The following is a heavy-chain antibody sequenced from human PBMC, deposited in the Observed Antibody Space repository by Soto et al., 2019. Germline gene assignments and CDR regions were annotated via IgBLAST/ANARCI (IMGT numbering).Heavy chain of an antibody. J-gene: IGHJ5*02. Sequence: QMQLVQSGPEVKKPGTSLKVSCQASGFTFGTSAIQWVRQTRGHRLEWIGWIVVGTGNTNYAQKFQERVTIPRDMSTSTTYMELDSLISEDTAVYYCAADREPTDPYNWVDPGGQGTLVTVSS. CDR1: GFTFGTSA. D-gene: IGHD1-1*01. CDR3: AADREPTDPYNWVDP. CDR2: IVVGTGNT. V-gene: IGHV1-58*02.